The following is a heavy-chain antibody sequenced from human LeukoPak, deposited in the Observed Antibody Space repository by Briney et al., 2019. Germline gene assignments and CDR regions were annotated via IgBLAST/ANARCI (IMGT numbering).Heavy chain of an antibody. Sequence: ASVKVSCKASGYTFTGYYMHWVRQAPGQGLEWMGWISPNSGGTKYAEKFQGRVTLTRDTSINTAYMELSRLRSDDTAVYYCARAYYYDSTGFYYHYWGQGTLVTVSS. J-gene: IGHJ4*02. CDR3: ARAYYYDSTGFYYHY. V-gene: IGHV1-2*02. D-gene: IGHD3-22*01. CDR1: GYTFTGYY. CDR2: ISPNSGGT.